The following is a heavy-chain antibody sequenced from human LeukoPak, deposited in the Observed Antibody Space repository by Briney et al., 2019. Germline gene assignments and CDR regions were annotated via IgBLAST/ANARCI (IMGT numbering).Heavy chain of an antibody. Sequence: GGSLRLSCTVSGFTVSSNSMSWVRQAPGKGLEWVSFIYSDNTHYSDSVKGRFTISRDNSKNTLYLQMNSLRAEDTAVYYCARGVNSGYFDYCGQGTLVTVSS. V-gene: IGHV3-53*01. CDR2: IYSDNT. J-gene: IGHJ4*02. CDR3: ARGVNSGYFDY. CDR1: GFTVSSNS. D-gene: IGHD1-26*01.